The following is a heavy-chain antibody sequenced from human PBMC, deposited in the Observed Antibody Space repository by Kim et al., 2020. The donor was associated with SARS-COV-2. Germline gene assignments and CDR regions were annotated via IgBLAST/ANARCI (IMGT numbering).Heavy chain of an antibody. CDR1: GFTFSSYG. V-gene: IGHV3-30*18. Sequence: GGSLRLSCAASGFTFSSYGMHWVRQAPGKGLEWVAVISYDGSNKYYADSVKGRFTISRDNSKNTLYLQMNSLRAEDTAVYYCAKDIQPIPYCSSTSCPADYWGQGTLVTVSS. CDR3: AKDIQPIPYCSSTSCPADY. D-gene: IGHD2-2*01. J-gene: IGHJ4*02. CDR2: ISYDGSNK.